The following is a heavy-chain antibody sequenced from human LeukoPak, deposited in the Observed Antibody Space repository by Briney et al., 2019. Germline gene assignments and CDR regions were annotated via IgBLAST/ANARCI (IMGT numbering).Heavy chain of an antibody. CDR2: IWCDGSNK. CDR1: GFTFSSYG. CDR3: ARDRWQQLVSPLE. Sequence: GGSLRLSCAASGFTFSSYGMHWVRQAPGKGLEWVAVIWCDGSNKYYADSVKGRFTISGDNSKNTLYLQMTILRVEDTALYYCARDRWQQLVSPLEWGQGTLVTVSS. J-gene: IGHJ4*02. D-gene: IGHD6-13*01. V-gene: IGHV3-33*01.